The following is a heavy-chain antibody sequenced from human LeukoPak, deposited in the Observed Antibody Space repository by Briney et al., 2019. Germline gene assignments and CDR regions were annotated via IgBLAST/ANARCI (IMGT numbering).Heavy chain of an antibody. CDR2: ISWNSGRI. V-gene: IGHV3-9*01. CDR1: GFTFDDYA. Sequence: GGSLRLSCAASGFTFDDYAMHWVRQAPGKGLEWVSGISWNSGRIGYADSVKGRFTISRDNAKNSLYLQMNSLRAEDTALYYCAKAVVITGWFDPWGQGTLVTVSS. CDR3: AKAVVITGWFDP. D-gene: IGHD3-22*01. J-gene: IGHJ5*02.